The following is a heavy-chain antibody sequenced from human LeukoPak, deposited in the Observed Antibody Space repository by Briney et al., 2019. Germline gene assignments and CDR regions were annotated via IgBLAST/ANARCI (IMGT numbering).Heavy chain of an antibody. V-gene: IGHV1-18*01. CDR3: ARDLVCSGGSCYGRRRFDP. J-gene: IGHJ5*02. CDR2: ISAYNGNT. D-gene: IGHD2-15*01. Sequence: ASVKVSCKASGYTFTSYGISWVRQAPGQGLEWMGWISAYNGNTNYAQKLQGRVTMTTDTSTSTAYMELRSLRSDDTAVYYCARDLVCSGGSCYGRRRFDPWGQGTLVTVSS. CDR1: GYTFTSYG.